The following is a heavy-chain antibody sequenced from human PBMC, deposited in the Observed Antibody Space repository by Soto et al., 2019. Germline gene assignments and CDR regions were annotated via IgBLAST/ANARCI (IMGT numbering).Heavy chain of an antibody. J-gene: IGHJ4*02. CDR2: INQSGST. CDR3: ARGYGSGSYYAY. V-gene: IGHV4-34*01. CDR1: GGSFSGYY. Sequence: SETLSLTCAVYGGSFSGYYWTWIRQPPGKGLEWIGEINQSGSTNYNPSLKSRVSISVDTSKKQFSLKLSSVTAADTAVYYCARGYGSGSYYAYWGQGTLDTVSS. D-gene: IGHD3-10*01.